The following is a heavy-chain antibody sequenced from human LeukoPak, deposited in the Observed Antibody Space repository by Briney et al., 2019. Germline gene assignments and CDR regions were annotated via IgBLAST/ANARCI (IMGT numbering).Heavy chain of an antibody. D-gene: IGHD7-27*01. Sequence: GGSLRLSCAASGFSVSSNYMNWVRQAPGKGLEWVSVIYSGGSTDYADSVKGRFTISRDNAKNSLYLQMNSLRDEDTAVYYCAKTIWGHSWGQGTLVTVSS. J-gene: IGHJ4*02. CDR1: GFSVSSNY. CDR3: AKTIWGHS. CDR2: IYSGGST. V-gene: IGHV3-53*01.